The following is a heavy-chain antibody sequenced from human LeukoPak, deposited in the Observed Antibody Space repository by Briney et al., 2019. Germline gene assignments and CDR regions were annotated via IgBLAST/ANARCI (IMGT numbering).Heavy chain of an antibody. CDR2: FYYSGST. V-gene: IGHV4-59*04. Sequence: SETLSLTCTVSGGSSSSYYWSWIRQPPGKGLEWIGNFYYSGSTYYNPSLKSRVTISVDTSKNQFSLKLSSVTAADTAVYYCASGYSHRRFFDYWGQGTLVTVSS. CDR1: GGSSSSYY. CDR3: ASGYSHRRFFDY. D-gene: IGHD3-22*01. J-gene: IGHJ4*02.